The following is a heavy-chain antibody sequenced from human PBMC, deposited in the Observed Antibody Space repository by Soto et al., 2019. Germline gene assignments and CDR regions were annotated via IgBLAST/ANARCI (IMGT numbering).Heavy chain of an antibody. Sequence: QLQLQESGPGLVKPSETLSLTCTVSGGSIDFYYWSWPRQPPGKGLEWIGCSSYSGSTNYNPSLTSRVTISIHPSKTQFSLRLRSVTAADSAVYYCARRQNWNPLFDTWGRGSLVIVSS. CDR2: SSYSGST. J-gene: IGHJ4*02. D-gene: IGHD1-1*01. CDR3: ARRQNWNPLFDT. CDR1: GGSIDFYY. V-gene: IGHV4-59*08.